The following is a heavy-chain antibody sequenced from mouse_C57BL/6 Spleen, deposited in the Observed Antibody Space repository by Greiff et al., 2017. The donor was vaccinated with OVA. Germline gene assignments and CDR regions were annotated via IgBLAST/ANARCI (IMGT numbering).Heavy chain of an antibody. Sequence: DVMLVESGGGLVKPGGSLKLSCAASGFTFSSYTMSWVRQTPEKRLEWVATISGGGGNTYYPDSVKGRFTISRDNAKNTLYLQMSSLRSEDTALYYCARGGLRPDAMDYWGQGTSVTVSS. D-gene: IGHD2-2*01. CDR1: GFTFSSYT. CDR3: ARGGLRPDAMDY. J-gene: IGHJ4*01. CDR2: ISGGGGNT. V-gene: IGHV5-9*01.